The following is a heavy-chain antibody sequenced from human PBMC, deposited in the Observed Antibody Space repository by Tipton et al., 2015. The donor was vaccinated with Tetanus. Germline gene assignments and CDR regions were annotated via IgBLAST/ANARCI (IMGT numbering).Heavy chain of an antibody. CDR3: ARTQGSALIDY. Sequence: TLSLTCTVSGGSISSTGYFWSWIRQHPGQGLEWIGYISHSGDSHYNPSLKSRGAISLDTSKNQFTLQLTSVTAADTAVYYCARTQGSALIDYWGQGTLVTVSS. V-gene: IGHV4-31*03. D-gene: IGHD2-8*01. CDR2: ISHSGDS. CDR1: GGSISSTGYF. J-gene: IGHJ4*02.